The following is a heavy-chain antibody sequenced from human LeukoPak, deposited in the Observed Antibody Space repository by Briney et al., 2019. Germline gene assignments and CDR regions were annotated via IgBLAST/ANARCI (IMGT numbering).Heavy chain of an antibody. D-gene: IGHD3-16*01. J-gene: IGHJ3*02. Sequence: PGGSLRLSCAASGFTFSDYYMSWIRQAPGKGLEGVSYISSSGSTIYYADSVKGRFTISRDNAKNSLYLQMNSLRAEDTAVYYCARVGSPSNDAFDIWGQGTMVTVSS. CDR1: GFTFSDYY. CDR2: ISSSGSTI. CDR3: ARVGSPSNDAFDI. V-gene: IGHV3-11*01.